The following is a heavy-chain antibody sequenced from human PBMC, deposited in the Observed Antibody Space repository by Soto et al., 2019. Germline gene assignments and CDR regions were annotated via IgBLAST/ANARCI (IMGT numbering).Heavy chain of an antibody. CDR2: ISGGGDAA. CDR1: GFTFINYA. Sequence: EVQLLESGGGLVQPGGSLRLSCAGSGFTFINYAMNWVRQVPGKGLEWVSSISGGGDAAFFPDSVRGRFTISRDNSKNTVTLQMNSLGVGDTAVYYCARKILGSTSRPNYWYFDVWGRGTLVTVSS. V-gene: IGHV3-23*01. J-gene: IGHJ2*01. D-gene: IGHD3-16*01. CDR3: ARKILGSTSRPNYWYFDV.